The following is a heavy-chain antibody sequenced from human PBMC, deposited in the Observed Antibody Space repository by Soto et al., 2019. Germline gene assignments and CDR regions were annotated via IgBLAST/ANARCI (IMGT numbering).Heavy chain of an antibody. V-gene: IGHV1-69*12. D-gene: IGHD3-22*01. CDR2: IIPIFGTA. CDR1: GGTFSSYA. CDR3: ARVRYDYDSSGYQEPFDY. J-gene: IGHJ4*02. Sequence: QVQLVQSGAEVKKPGSSVKVSCKASGGTFSSYAISWVRQAPGQGLEWMGGIIPIFGTANYAQKFQGRVTITADESTSTAYMELSSLRSEDTAVYYCARVRYDYDSSGYQEPFDYWGQGTLVTVSS.